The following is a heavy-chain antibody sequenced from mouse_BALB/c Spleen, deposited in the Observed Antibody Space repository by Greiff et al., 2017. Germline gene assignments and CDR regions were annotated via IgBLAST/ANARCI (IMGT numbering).Heavy chain of an antibody. V-gene: IGHV5-4*02. J-gene: IGHJ2*01. Sequence: EVQLVESGGGLVKPGGSLKLSCAASGFTFSDYYMYWVRQTPEKRLEWVATISDGGSYTYYPDSVKGRFTISRDNAKNNLYLQMSSLKSEDTAMYYCARHHYRYDHGYYFDYWGQGTTLTVSS. CDR3: ARHHYRYDHGYYFDY. CDR1: GFTFSDYY. D-gene: IGHD2-14*01. CDR2: ISDGGSYT.